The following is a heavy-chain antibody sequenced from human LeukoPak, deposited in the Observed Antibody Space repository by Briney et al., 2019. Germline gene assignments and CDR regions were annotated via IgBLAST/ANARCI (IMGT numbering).Heavy chain of an antibody. J-gene: IGHJ5*02. CDR2: IYASGIT. V-gene: IGHV4-4*07. CDR1: GGSISNYY. Sequence: SETPSLTCTVSGGSISNYYWSWIRQPAGKGLEWIGRIYASGITNYNPSLQSRVTISLDTSKTQFSLNLNSVTAADTAVYYCARRNGHSWDVGNWFDPWGQGTVVTVSS. CDR3: ARRNGHSWDVGNWFDP. D-gene: IGHD6-13*01.